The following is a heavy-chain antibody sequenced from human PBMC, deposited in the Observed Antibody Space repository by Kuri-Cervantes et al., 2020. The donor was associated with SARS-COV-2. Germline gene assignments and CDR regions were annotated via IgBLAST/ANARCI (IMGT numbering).Heavy chain of an antibody. CDR2: IYTSGST. V-gene: IGHV4-4*07. D-gene: IGHD3-3*01. Sequence: SETLSLTCTVSGGSISSYYWSWIRQPAGKGLEWIGRIYTSGSTNYNPSLKSRVTMSVDTSRNQFSPKLSSVTAADTAVYYCARGRAQITIFGVSSMDWFDPWGQGTLVTVSS. CDR1: GGSISSYY. J-gene: IGHJ5*02. CDR3: ARGRAQITIFGVSSMDWFDP.